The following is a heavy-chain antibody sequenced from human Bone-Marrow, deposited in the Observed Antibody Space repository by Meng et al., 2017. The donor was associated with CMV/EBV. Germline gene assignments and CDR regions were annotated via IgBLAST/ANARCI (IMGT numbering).Heavy chain of an antibody. CDR1: GYTLTDYY. Sequence: QVQLVQSGAELKRPGASVKVSCKASGYTLTDYYMHWVRQAPGHGLEWVGWINPNNGGTNYAQRFQGRVTMTRDTSTSTAYMELSGLRSDDTAVYYCARARTPYDLWGRGTLVTVSS. J-gene: IGHJ2*01. CDR3: ARARTPYDL. CDR2: INPNNGGT. V-gene: IGHV1-2*02.